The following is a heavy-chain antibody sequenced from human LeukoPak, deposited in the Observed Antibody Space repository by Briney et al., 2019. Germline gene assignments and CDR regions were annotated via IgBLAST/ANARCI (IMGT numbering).Heavy chain of an antibody. J-gene: IGHJ4*02. Sequence: GGSLRLSCAVSGFTFDYYGMNWVRQAPGKGLEWVSSISSDGTYIYYADSVKGRFTISRDTAKKSLYLHLNSLRVEDTAVYYCARAPRGYDFWSGYYPDYWGQGTLVTVSS. D-gene: IGHD3-3*01. CDR1: GFTFDYYG. CDR2: ISSDGTYI. V-gene: IGHV3-21*01. CDR3: ARAPRGYDFWSGYYPDY.